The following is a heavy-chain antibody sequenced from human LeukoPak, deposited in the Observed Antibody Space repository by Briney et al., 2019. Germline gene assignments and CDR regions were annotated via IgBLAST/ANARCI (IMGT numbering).Heavy chain of an antibody. D-gene: IGHD3-10*01. J-gene: IGHJ3*01. CDR3: ARHAAYGPLAV. CDR2: IYSGGTT. CDR1: GGSISGDTYY. V-gene: IGHV4-39*01. Sequence: SETLSLTCTVSGGSISGDTYYWGWVRQPPGKGLEWIGTIYSGGTTDYNPSLKSRVTMSVDTSNSQFSLQVNSVTAAGTAVYYCARHAAYGPLAVWGQGAMVTVSS.